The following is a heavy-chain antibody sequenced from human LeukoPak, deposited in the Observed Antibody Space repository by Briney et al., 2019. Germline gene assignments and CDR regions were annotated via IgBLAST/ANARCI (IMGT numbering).Heavy chain of an antibody. D-gene: IGHD6-13*01. CDR1: GGSISRYY. J-gene: IGHJ4*02. CDR3: ARGRYLTTLGGAAAGFLDY. V-gene: IGHV4-34*01. Sequence: SETLSLTCGVYGGSISRYYWNWSRQSPGKELESIGGINHSGSTNYNSSLKSRVTITVDTSKKQFSLRLTSVRAADTDVYYCARGRYLTTLGGAAAGFLDYWGQGTVVTVSS. CDR2: INHSGST.